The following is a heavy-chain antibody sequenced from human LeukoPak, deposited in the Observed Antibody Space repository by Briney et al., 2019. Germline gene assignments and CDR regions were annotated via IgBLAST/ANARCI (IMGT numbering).Heavy chain of an antibody. CDR2: IKTDGSST. D-gene: IGHD6-19*01. CDR3: AIFRTGARDPGYISGWYYFDY. CDR1: GGSINSGGSY. Sequence: ETLSLTCTVSGGSINSGGSYWSWIRQHPGKGLEWVSRIKTDGSSTSYADSVKGRFTISRDNAKNTLYLQMNSLRAEDTAVYYCAIFRTGARDPGYISGWYYFDYWGQGTLVTVSS. J-gene: IGHJ4*02. V-gene: IGHV3-74*01.